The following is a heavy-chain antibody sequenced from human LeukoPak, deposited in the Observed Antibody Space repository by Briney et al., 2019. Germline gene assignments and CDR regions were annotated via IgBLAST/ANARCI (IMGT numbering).Heavy chain of an antibody. CDR2: MSYSGSST. D-gene: IGHD6-6*01. V-gene: IGHV3-23*01. CDR3: AKDRSSSFSGFLEY. CDR1: GFSVTNNY. J-gene: IGHJ4*02. Sequence: GGSLRLSCAVSGFSVTNNYMSWVRQAPGKGLEGVSAMSYSGSSTYYADSVKGRFTISRDNSKNTLYLQMNSLRAEDTAVYYCAKDRSSSFSGFLEYWGQGTLVTVSS.